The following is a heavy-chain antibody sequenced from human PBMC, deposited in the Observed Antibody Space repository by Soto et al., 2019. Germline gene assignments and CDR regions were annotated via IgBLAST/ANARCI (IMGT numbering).Heavy chain of an antibody. Sequence: PGGSLRLSCVASGLTFGSRAMTWVRQAPGEGLQWVSTITDTGGDAKYADSVRGRFVISRDNSKKTLYLQMTSLTAEDSAMYYCARFPFDGGAPNWGQGTLVTVSS. CDR3: ARFPFDGGAPN. J-gene: IGHJ4*02. CDR2: ITDTGGDA. D-gene: IGHD1-26*01. CDR1: GLTFGSRA. V-gene: IGHV3-23*01.